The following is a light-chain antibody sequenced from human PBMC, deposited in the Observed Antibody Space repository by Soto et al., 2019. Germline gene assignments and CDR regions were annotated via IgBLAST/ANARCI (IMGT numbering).Light chain of an antibody. CDR3: GTWDSSLSKVV. J-gene: IGLJ2*01. CDR1: SSNIGNNY. CDR2: DNN. V-gene: IGLV1-51*01. Sequence: QSVLTQPPSVSAAPGQKVTISCSGSSSNIGNNYVSWYQQLPGTAPKLLIYDNNKRPSEIPDRFSGSKSGTSATLGITGLQTGDEADYYCGTWDSSLSKVVFGGGTQLTVL.